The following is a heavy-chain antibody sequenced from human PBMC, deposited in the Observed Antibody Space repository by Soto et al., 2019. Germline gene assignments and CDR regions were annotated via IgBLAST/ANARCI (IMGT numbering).Heavy chain of an antibody. CDR3: ARAVPRGWFDP. D-gene: IGHD2-2*01. Sequence: SETLSLTCTVSGGSISSYYWSWIRQPPGKGLEWIGYIYYSGSTNYNPSLKSRVTISVDTSKNQFSLKLSSVTAADTAVYYCARAVPRGWFDPWGQGTLVTVSS. J-gene: IGHJ5*02. V-gene: IGHV4-59*08. CDR1: GGSISSYY. CDR2: IYYSGST.